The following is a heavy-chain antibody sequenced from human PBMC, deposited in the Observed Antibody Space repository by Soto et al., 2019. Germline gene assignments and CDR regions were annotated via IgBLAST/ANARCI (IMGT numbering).Heavy chain of an antibody. CDR1: GGTISTYP. D-gene: IGHD6-13*01. V-gene: IGHV4-59*08. Sequence: QVRLEESGPGRVKPSETLSLSCIVSGGTISTYPWSWIRQPPGKGLEWIGFIYHTGSTNYNPSFKSRVTMSVDTSKNHFSLRLSSVTAADTAVYYCARQGGGSSWFRVDHWGQGTLVTVSS. J-gene: IGHJ4*02. CDR2: IYHTGST. CDR3: ARQGGGSSWFRVDH.